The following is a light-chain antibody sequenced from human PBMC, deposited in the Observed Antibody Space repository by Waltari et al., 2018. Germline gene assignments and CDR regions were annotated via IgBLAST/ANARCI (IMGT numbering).Light chain of an antibody. CDR2: GAS. Sequence: EIVLTQSPGTLSLSPGERATLSCRASQSVSRALAWYPQNPGQAPRLLIYGASNRATGIPDRCSGSGSGTDFSLIISRLEPEDFALYYCQHYVSLPVTFGQGTKVEIK. CDR1: QSVSRA. CDR3: QHYVSLPVT. V-gene: IGKV3-20*01. J-gene: IGKJ1*01.